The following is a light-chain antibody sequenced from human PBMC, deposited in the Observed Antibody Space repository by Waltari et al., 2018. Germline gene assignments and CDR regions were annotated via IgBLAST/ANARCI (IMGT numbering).Light chain of an antibody. J-gene: IGKJ1*01. CDR2: KAS. Sequence: DIQMTQSPSTLSASVGDRVTITCRASQSLSNWLAWYQQKPGKAPKVLIYKASTLESGVPSRFSGSGSGTEFTLTISSLQPGDFATYYCQQYRNLWTFGQGTKVEIE. CDR3: QQYRNLWT. CDR1: QSLSNW. V-gene: IGKV1-5*03.